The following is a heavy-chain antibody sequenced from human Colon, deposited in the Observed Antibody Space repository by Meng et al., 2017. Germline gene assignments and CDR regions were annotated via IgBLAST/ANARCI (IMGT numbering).Heavy chain of an antibody. D-gene: IGHD2-2*01. CDR3: ATQPVPAVLGWIDP. CDR2: FDPEDGEP. V-gene: IGHV1-24*01. J-gene: IGHJ5*02. CDR1: GYSLTELS. Sequence: VQLEQSGPEVEKPGPSVKVSCKLSGYSLTELSMHWVRQAPRKGLEWMGGFDPEDGEPMYAQEFQGRVTMTEDKSTETTYMELSNLRSEDTAVYYCATQPVPAVLGWIDPWGQGTLVTVSS.